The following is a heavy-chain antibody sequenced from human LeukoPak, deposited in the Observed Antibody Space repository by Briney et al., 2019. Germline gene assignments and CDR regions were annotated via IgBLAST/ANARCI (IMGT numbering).Heavy chain of an antibody. V-gene: IGHV1-2*02. CDR2: INPNSGST. D-gene: IGHD1-1*01. CDR3: ARVGATGTTSPFDY. J-gene: IGHJ4*02. Sequence: ASVKVSCKASGYTFTGYYMHWVRQAPGQGLEWMGWINPNSGSTNYAQKFQGRVTMTRDTSISTAYMELSRLRSDDTALYYCARVGATGTTSPFDYWGQGTLVTVSS. CDR1: GYTFTGYY.